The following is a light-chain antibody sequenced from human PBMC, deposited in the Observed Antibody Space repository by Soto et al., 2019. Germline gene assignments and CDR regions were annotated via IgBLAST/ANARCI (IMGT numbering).Light chain of an antibody. V-gene: IGKV3-11*01. Sequence: ETVLTQSPATLSLSPGERATLSCRASQSVDIYLSWYQQKPCQAPRLIIYDASNRATGIPARFSGSGSGTDFTLTISSLEAEDFAVYYCQQRKNWPPLTFGQGTRLEIK. CDR2: DAS. CDR1: QSVDIY. CDR3: QQRKNWPPLT. J-gene: IGKJ5*01.